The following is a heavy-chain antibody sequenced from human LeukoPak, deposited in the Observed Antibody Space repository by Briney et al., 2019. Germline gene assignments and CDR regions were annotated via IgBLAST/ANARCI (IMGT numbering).Heavy chain of an antibody. CDR3: ARGGDSSAYYPYYYYGMDV. Sequence: SQTLSLTCAISGDIVSSNSAAWNWIRQSPSRGLEWLGRTYYRSKWYNDYAVSVQSRITINPDTSKNQFSLHLNSVTPEDTAVYYCARGGDSSAYYPYYYYGMDVWGQGTTVTVSS. CDR2: TYYRSKWYN. D-gene: IGHD3-22*01. V-gene: IGHV6-1*01. J-gene: IGHJ6*02. CDR1: GDIVSSNSAA.